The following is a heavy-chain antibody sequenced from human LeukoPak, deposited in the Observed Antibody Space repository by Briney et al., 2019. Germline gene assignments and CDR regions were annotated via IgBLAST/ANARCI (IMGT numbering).Heavy chain of an antibody. Sequence: ASVKVSCKASGGTFSSYAISWVRQAPGQGLEWMGGIIPIFGTANYAQKFQGRVTITADKSTSTAYMELSSLRSEDTAVYYCARISLTGYATISGYFDYWGQGTLVTVSS. D-gene: IGHD3-9*01. CDR1: GGTFSSYA. V-gene: IGHV1-69*06. CDR2: IIPIFGTA. CDR3: ARISLTGYATISGYFDY. J-gene: IGHJ4*02.